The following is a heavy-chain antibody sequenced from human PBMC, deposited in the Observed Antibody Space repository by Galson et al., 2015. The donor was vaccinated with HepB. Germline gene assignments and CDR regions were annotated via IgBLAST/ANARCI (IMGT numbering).Heavy chain of an antibody. V-gene: IGHV3-48*01. Sequence: SLRLSCATSGFTFSSYSMNWVRQAPGKGLEWVSYISSSSSTIYYADSVKGRFTISRDNAKNSLYLQMNSLRAEDTAVYYCARDQWLVLRYYYYGMDVWGQGTTVTVSS. J-gene: IGHJ6*02. CDR2: ISSSSSTI. CDR1: GFTFSSYS. D-gene: IGHD6-19*01. CDR3: ARDQWLVLRYYYYGMDV.